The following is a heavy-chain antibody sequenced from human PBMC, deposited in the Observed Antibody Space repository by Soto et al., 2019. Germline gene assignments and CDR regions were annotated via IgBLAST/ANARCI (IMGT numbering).Heavy chain of an antibody. D-gene: IGHD6-13*01. J-gene: IGHJ4*02. CDR3: ASLQVPGNFDY. V-gene: IGHV4-39*01. CDR1: GGSIRSSNYY. CDR2: IYYSGDT. Sequence: SETLSLTCTVSGGSIRSSNYYWAWVRQPLGKGLEWIANIYYSGDTYFHPSLRSRLTVSVDTSKSQFSLQLSSLTAADTAMYYCASLQVPGNFDYWGQGALVTVSS.